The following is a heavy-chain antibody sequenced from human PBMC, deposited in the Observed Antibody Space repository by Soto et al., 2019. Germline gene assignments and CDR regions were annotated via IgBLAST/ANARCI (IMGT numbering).Heavy chain of an antibody. J-gene: IGHJ4*02. Sequence: GFEWMGWMNPNSGNTGYAQKLQRRVTMTRNTSISTAYMELSSLRSEDTAVYYCARVRKSGGSGSYYPVVYWGQGPLVTGSS. D-gene: IGHD3-10*01. V-gene: IGHV1-8*01. CDR2: MNPNSGNT. CDR3: ARVRKSGGSGSYYPVVY.